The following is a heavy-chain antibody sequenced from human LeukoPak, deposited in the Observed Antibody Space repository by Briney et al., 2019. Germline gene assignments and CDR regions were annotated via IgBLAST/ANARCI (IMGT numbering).Heavy chain of an antibody. CDR1: GFTFSSYS. CDR3: ARDSMDGYYYYYGMDV. J-gene: IGHJ6*02. Sequence: GGSLRLSCAASGFTFSSYSKNWVRQAPGKGLEWVSSISSSSSYIYYADSVKGRFTISRDNAKNSLYLQMNSLRAEDTAVYYCARDSMDGYYYYYGMDVWGQGTTVTVSS. V-gene: IGHV3-21*01. D-gene: IGHD2-2*01. CDR2: ISSSSSYI.